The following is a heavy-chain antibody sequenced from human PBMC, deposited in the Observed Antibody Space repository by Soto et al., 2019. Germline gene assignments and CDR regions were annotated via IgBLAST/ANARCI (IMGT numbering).Heavy chain of an antibody. CDR3: ARCWYSSSWYWFDP. V-gene: IGHV4-61*01. D-gene: IGHD6-13*01. CDR1: GGSVSSGSYY. J-gene: IGHJ5*02. CDR2: IYYSGST. Sequence: SETLSLTCTVSGGSVSSGSYYWSWIRQPPGKGLEWIGYIYYSGSTNYNPSLKSRVTISVDTSKNQFSLKLSSVTAADTAVYYCARCWYSSSWYWFDPWGRGTLVTVSS.